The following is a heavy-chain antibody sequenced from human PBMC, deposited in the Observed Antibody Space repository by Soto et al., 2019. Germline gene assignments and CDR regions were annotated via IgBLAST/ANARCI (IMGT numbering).Heavy chain of an antibody. J-gene: IGHJ5*02. CDR3: ARLPINTIFGVVILEATNNWFDP. CDR2: ISSSSSYI. Sequence: GGSLRLSCAASGFTFSSYSMNWVRQAPGKGLEWVSSISSSSSYIYYADSVKGRFTISRDNAKNSLYLQMNSLRAEDTAVYYCARLPINTIFGVVILEATNNWFDPWGQGTLVTVSS. D-gene: IGHD3-3*01. V-gene: IGHV3-21*01. CDR1: GFTFSSYS.